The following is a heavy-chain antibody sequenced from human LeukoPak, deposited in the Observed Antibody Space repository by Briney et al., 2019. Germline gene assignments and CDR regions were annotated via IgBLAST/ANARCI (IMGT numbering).Heavy chain of an antibody. Sequence: ASVKVSCKASGYTFTSSYMLWLRQAPGQRLGWMGLINPSGGSTRYAQKFQGRVNMTRDLSTSTDYMELSSLRCDDTAVYFCARDNSVGDYAWWFDPWGQGTLVTVSS. CDR2: INPSGGST. CDR3: ARDNSVGDYAWWFDP. CDR1: GYTFTSSY. D-gene: IGHD1-26*01. J-gene: IGHJ5*02. V-gene: IGHV1-46*01.